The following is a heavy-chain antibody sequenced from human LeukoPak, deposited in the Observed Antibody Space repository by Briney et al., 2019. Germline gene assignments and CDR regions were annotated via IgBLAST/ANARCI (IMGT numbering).Heavy chain of an antibody. CDR3: AKDEAARPGLGFDY. V-gene: IGHV3-23*01. Sequence: AISASGGSTYYADSVKGRFTISRDNSKNTLYLQMNSLRAEDTAVYYCAKDEAARPGLGFDYWGQGTLVTVSS. D-gene: IGHD6-6*01. J-gene: IGHJ4*02. CDR2: ISASGGST.